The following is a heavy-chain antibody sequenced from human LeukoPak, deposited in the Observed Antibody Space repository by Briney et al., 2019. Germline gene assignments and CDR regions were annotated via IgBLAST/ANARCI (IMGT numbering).Heavy chain of an antibody. D-gene: IGHD1-26*01. V-gene: IGHV4-39*01. Sequence: SETLSLTCTVSGGSISSSSYYWGWIRQPPGKGLEWIGSIYYSGSTYYNPSLKSRVTISIDTSKNQFFLKLSSVTAADTAVYYCASGRYYYLDYWGQGTLVTVSS. CDR1: GGSISSSSYY. J-gene: IGHJ4*02. CDR3: ASGRYYYLDY. CDR2: IYYSGST.